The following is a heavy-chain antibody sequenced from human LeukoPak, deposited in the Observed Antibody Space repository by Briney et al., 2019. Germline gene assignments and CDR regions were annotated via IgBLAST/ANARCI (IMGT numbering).Heavy chain of an antibody. Sequence: NPSETLSLTCTVSGGSISSYYWSWIRQPPGKGLEWIGYIYHSGSTYYNPSLKSRVTISVDRSKNQFSLKLSSVTAADTAVHYCAGGRDFDYWGQGTLVTVSS. D-gene: IGHD3-16*01. J-gene: IGHJ4*02. V-gene: IGHV4-59*04. CDR2: IYHSGST. CDR1: GGSISSYY. CDR3: AGGRDFDY.